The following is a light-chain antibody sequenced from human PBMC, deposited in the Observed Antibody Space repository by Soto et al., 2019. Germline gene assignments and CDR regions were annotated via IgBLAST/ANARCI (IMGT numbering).Light chain of an antibody. CDR3: ASWDDSLKSPV. CDR2: SNI. V-gene: IGLV1-44*01. Sequence: QSVLSQPPSASGTPGQTVTISCSGSRSNIGRKIVNWYQQVPGPAPKLLIYSNIQRPSEVPDRFSAYKSGTSASLAISGLQSDDEATYYCASWDDSLKSPVFGGGTKVTVL. J-gene: IGLJ3*02. CDR1: RSNIGRKI.